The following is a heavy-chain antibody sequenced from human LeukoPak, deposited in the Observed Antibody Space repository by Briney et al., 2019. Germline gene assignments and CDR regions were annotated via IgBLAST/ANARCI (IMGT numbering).Heavy chain of an antibody. D-gene: IGHD1-26*01. Sequence: GGSLRLSCAASGFIFNNYWMTWVRQAPGRGLEWVANTNEDGSAKYYVGSVKGRFTISRDNAKNSLYLQMNSLGAEDTAVYYCASYRRGLPRERLYDYWGQGTLVTVSS. CDR1: GFIFNNYW. CDR3: ASYRRGLPRERLYDY. J-gene: IGHJ4*02. CDR2: TNEDGSAK. V-gene: IGHV3-7*01.